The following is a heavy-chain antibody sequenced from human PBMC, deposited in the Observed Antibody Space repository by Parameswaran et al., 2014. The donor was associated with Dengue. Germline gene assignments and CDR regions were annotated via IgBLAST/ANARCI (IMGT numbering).Heavy chain of an antibody. CDR2: IIPIFGTA. CDR3: AREDCSSTSCYSDYYGMDV. J-gene: IGHJ6*02. D-gene: IGHD2-2*02. Sequence: WVRQAPGQGLEWMGGIIPIFGTANYAQKFQGRVTITADESTSTAYMELSSLRSEDTAVYYCAREDCSSTSCYSDYYGMDVWGQGPRSPSP. V-gene: IGHV1-69*01.